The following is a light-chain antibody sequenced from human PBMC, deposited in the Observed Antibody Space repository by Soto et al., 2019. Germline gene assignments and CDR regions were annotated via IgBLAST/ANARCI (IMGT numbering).Light chain of an antibody. CDR2: GAS. CDR1: QSVSSSY. CDR3: QQYGSSLRT. J-gene: IGKJ1*01. V-gene: IGKV3-20*01. Sequence: EIVLTQSPGTLSLSPGERATLSCRASQSVSSSYLAWYQQKPGQAPRLLIYGASSRATGIPDRLSGSGSGTDFTLTISRLEPEDFAVYYCQQYGSSLRTFGQGTKV.